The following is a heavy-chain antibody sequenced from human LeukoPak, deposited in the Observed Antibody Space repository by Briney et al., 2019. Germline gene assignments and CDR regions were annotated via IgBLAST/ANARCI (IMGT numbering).Heavy chain of an antibody. V-gene: IGHV1-69*04. CDR2: ISPILGIA. D-gene: IGHD3-22*01. CDR3: ARVKSSHYYDSSGIGARGYFDY. J-gene: IGHJ4*02. CDR1: GYTFTSYY. Sequence: SVKVSCKASGYTFTSYYMHWVRQAPGQGLEWMGRISPILGIANYAQKFQGRVTITADKSTSTAYMELSSLRSEDTAVYYCARVKSSHYYDSSGIGARGYFDYWGQGTLVTVSS.